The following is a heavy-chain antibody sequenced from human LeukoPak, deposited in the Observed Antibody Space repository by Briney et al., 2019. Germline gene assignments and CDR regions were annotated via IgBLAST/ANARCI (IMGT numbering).Heavy chain of an antibody. CDR2: IKLDGSEK. D-gene: IGHD4/OR15-4a*01. Sequence: GGSLRLSCTASGFTVSSNYMSWVRQAPGKGLEWVANIKLDGSEKYYVDSVKGRFTISRDNAKNSLSLQMTSLRAEDTAVYYCVRGGATFDYWGQGTLVTVSS. CDR3: VRGGATFDY. J-gene: IGHJ4*02. V-gene: IGHV3-7*04. CDR1: GFTVSSNY.